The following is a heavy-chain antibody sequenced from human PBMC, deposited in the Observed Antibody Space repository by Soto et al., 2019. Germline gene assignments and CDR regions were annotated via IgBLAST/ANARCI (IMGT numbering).Heavy chain of an antibody. D-gene: IGHD3-10*01. V-gene: IGHV4-34*01. CDR3: AGSYYYDPFDI. CDR1: GGSFSGYY. CDR2: INHSGST. J-gene: IGHJ3*02. Sequence: PSETLSLTCAVYGGSFSGYYWSWIRQPPGKGLEWIGEINHSGSTNYNPSLKSRVTISVDTSKNQFSLKLSSVTAADTAVYYCAGSYYYDPFDIWGQGTMVTVSS.